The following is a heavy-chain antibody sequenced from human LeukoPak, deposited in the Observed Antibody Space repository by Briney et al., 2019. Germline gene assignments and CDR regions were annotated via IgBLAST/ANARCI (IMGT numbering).Heavy chain of an antibody. D-gene: IGHD1-26*01. Sequence: ASVKVSCKASGYTFTSYYMHWVRQAPGQGLERMGIINPSGGSTSYAQKFQGRVTMTRDTSTSTVYMELSSLRSEDTAVYYCARAVGSGNYYYWGQGTLVTVSS. V-gene: IGHV1-46*01. CDR3: ARAVGSGNYYY. CDR2: INPSGGST. J-gene: IGHJ4*02. CDR1: GYTFTSYY.